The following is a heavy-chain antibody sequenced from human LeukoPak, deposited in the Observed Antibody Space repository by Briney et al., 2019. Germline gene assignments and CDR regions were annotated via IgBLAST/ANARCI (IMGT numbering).Heavy chain of an antibody. Sequence: GGSLRLSCAASGFSVSTNYMSWVRQAPEKGLEWVSIIYDSGTTYYADSVKGRFTISRDNAKNSLYLQMNSLRAEDTAVYYCARVSHRAYYYDSSGYFNYWGQGTLVTVSS. CDR1: GFSVSTNY. D-gene: IGHD3-22*01. CDR3: ARVSHRAYYYDSSGYFNY. CDR2: IYDSGTT. J-gene: IGHJ4*02. V-gene: IGHV3-66*01.